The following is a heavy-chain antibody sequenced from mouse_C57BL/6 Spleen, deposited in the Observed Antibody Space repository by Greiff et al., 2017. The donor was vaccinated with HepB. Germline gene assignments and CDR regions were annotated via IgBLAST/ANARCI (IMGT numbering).Heavy chain of an antibody. D-gene: IGHD2-4*01. CDR2: IYPGDGDT. Sequence: VHLVESGPELVKPGASVKISCKASGYAFSSSWMNWVKQRPGKGLEWIGRIYPGDGDTNYNGKFKGKATLTADKSSSTAYMQLSSLTSEDSAVYFCARPYDYDGDYWGQGTSVTVSS. V-gene: IGHV1-82*01. CDR3: ARPYDYDGDY. J-gene: IGHJ4*01. CDR1: GYAFSSSW.